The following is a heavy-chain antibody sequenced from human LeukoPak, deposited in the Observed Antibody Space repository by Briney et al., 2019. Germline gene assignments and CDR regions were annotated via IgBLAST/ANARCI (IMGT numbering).Heavy chain of an antibody. Sequence: SETLSLTCAVSGGAFSNYFWTWIRQPPGKGLEWIVGINDSGSTNSNSSLWSRVAISLDTSKNQFSLRLTSVTAADPAVYYCARGQYCSTTTCYSARRYFDFWGQGTLVTVSS. V-gene: IGHV4-34*01. CDR2: INDSGST. J-gene: IGHJ4*02. CDR3: ARGQYCSTTTCYSARRYFDF. CDR1: GGAFSNYF. D-gene: IGHD2-2*01.